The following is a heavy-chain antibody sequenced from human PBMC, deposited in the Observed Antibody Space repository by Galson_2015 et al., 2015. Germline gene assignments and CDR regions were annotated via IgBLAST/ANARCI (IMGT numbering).Heavy chain of an antibody. CDR1: GFTFSSYG. Sequence: SLRLSCAESGFTFSSYGMHWVRQAPGKGLEWVAVIWYDGSNKYYADSVKGRFTISRDNSKNTLYLQMNSLRAEDTAVYYCAREGYFDWFRGYYFDYWGQGTLVTVSS. CDR2: IWYDGSNK. V-gene: IGHV3-33*01. CDR3: AREGYFDWFRGYYFDY. J-gene: IGHJ4*02. D-gene: IGHD3-9*01.